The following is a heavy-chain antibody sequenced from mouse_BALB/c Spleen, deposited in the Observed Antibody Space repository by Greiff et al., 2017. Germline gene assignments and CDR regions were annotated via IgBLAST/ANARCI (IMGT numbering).Heavy chain of an antibody. CDR2: IWRGGST. J-gene: IGHJ3*01. CDR1: GFSLTSYG. CDR3: AKQGDYRYPFAY. Sequence: VKLEESGPSLVQPSQSLSITCTVSGFSLTSYGVHWVRQSPGKGLEWLGVIWRGGSTDYNAAFMSRLSITKDNSKSQVFFKMNSLQADDTAIYYCAKQGDYRYPFAYWGQGTLVTVSA. D-gene: IGHD2-14*01. V-gene: IGHV2-5-1*01.